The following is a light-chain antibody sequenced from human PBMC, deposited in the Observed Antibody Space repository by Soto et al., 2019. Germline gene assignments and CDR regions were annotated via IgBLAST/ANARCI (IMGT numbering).Light chain of an antibody. J-gene: IGKJ2*01. CDR1: QSVSSW. CDR2: KAS. Sequence: DIKMTQYPSTLSASVGDRVTITCRASQSVSSWLAWYQQKPGKAPKLLIYKASSLESGVPSRFSGSGSGTEFTLTISSLQPDDFATYFCQQYDSHMYTFGQGTKVDIK. V-gene: IGKV1-5*03. CDR3: QQYDSHMYT.